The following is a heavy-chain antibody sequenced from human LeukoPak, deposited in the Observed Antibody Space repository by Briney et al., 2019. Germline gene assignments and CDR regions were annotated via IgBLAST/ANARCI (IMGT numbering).Heavy chain of an antibody. CDR1: GGSFSGYY. Sequence: SETLSLTCAVYGGSFSGYYWSWIRQPPGKGLEWIGEINHSGSTNYNPSLKSRVTISVDTSKNQFSLKLSSVTAADTAVYYCARDTLGGSYRTLDYWGQGTLVTVSS. CDR2: INHSGST. J-gene: IGHJ4*02. V-gene: IGHV4-34*01. D-gene: IGHD1-26*01. CDR3: ARDTLGGSYRTLDY.